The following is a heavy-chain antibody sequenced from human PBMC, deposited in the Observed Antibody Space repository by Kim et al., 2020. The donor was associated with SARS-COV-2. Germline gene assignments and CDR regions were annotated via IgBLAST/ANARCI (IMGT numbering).Heavy chain of an antibody. Sequence: ASVKVSCKASGYTLTSYGISWVRQAPGQGLEWMGWISAYNGNTNYAQKLQGRVTMTTDTSTSTAYMELRSLRSDDTAVYYCARDPSVYDFWSGYDYWGQGTLVTVSS. V-gene: IGHV1-18*01. CDR2: ISAYNGNT. CDR1: GYTLTSYG. J-gene: IGHJ4*02. D-gene: IGHD3-3*01. CDR3: ARDPSVYDFWSGYDY.